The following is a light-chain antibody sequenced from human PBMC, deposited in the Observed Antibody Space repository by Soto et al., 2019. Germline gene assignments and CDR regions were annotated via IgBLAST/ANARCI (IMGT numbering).Light chain of an antibody. J-gene: IGKJ1*01. V-gene: IGKV3-15*01. Sequence: EIVMTQSPATLSVSPGERATLSCRASQSVSSNLAWYQQKPGQAPRLLIYGASTRATGIPARFSGSESGTEFTLTISSVESEDFAVYYCQQDNNWPPWTFGQGTKVEIK. CDR1: QSVSSN. CDR2: GAS. CDR3: QQDNNWPPWT.